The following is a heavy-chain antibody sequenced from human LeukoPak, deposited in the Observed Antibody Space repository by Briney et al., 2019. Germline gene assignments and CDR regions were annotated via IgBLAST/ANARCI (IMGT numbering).Heavy chain of an antibody. J-gene: IGHJ4*02. CDR2: IHRDGST. V-gene: IGHV3-66*01. Sequence: GGSLRLSCAVSGFTVSTNYMSWVRQAPGKGLEWVSIIHRDGSTNYADSVKGRFTISRDNSKNTLYLQMNSLRAEDTAVYYCARVRPSPYYFDYWGQGTLVTVSS. CDR1: GFTVSTNY. CDR3: ARVRPSPYYFDY.